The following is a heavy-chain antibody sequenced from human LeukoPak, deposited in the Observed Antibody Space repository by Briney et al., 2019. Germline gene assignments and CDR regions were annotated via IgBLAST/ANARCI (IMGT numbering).Heavy chain of an antibody. CDR2: IYTSGST. J-gene: IGHJ6*03. V-gene: IGHV4-61*02. D-gene: IGHD3-3*01. CDR1: GGSISSGSYY. Sequence: SETLSLTCTVSGGSISSGSYYWSWIRQPAGKGQEWIGRIYTSGSTNYNPSLKSRVTISVDTSKNRFSLKLSSVTAADTAVYYCARVDYDFWSGSYYYYYYMDVWGKGTTVTVSS. CDR3: ARVDYDFWSGSYYYYYYMDV.